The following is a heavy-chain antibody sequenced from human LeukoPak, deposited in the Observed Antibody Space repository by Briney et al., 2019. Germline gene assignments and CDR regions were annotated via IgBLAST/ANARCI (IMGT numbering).Heavy chain of an antibody. V-gene: IGHV3-48*01. CDR2: ISSSSSTI. CDR3: ARRKQQLDY. D-gene: IGHD6-13*01. CDR1: GFTFSSYG. J-gene: IGHJ4*02. Sequence: GGSLRLSCAASGFTFSSYGMHWVRQAPGKGLEWVSYISSSSSTIYYADSVKGRFTISRDNAKNSLYLQMNSLRAEDTAVYYCARRKQQLDYWGQGTLVTVSS.